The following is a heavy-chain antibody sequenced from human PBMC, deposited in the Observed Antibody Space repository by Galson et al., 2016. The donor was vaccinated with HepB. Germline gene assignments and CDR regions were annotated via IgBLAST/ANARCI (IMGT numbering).Heavy chain of an antibody. Sequence: PALVKPTQTLTLTCTFSGFSLSTSGMRVSWIRQPPGKALEWLARIDWDDDKFYSTSLKTRLTISKDTSKNQVVLTMTNMELSSLKFEDTAIYYCARGESTEYCTGGSCNFDFWGQGTLVTVSS. D-gene: IGHD2-8*02. CDR3: AIYYCARGESTEYCTGGSCNFDF. J-gene: IGHJ4*02. V-gene: IGHV2-70*03. CDR1: GFSLSTSGMR. CDR2: IDWDDDK.